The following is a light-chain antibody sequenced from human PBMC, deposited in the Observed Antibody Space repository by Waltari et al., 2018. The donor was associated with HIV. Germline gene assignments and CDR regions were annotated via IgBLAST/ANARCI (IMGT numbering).Light chain of an antibody. CDR3: CSYAGDNHYV. J-gene: IGLJ1*01. CDR2: AVF. Sequence: QSALTQPPSVSVSPGQSITLPCNGTSSDVGTYHLFSWYQQFPGKAPHPIVSAVFRRPSGISSRFSGTKSGNTASLTISKLRAEDEADYYCCSYAGDNHYVFGSGTQLTVL. V-gene: IGLV2-23*02. CDR1: SSDVGTYHL.